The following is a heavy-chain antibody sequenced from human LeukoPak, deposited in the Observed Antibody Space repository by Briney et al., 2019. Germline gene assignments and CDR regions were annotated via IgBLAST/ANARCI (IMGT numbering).Heavy chain of an antibody. CDR3: ARDTKYAFDN. J-gene: IGHJ4*02. V-gene: IGHV3-48*01. CDR1: RFTFSSYS. CDR2: IGISSGNT. D-gene: IGHD2-2*01. Sequence: GGSLRLSCAASRFTFSSYSMNWVRQAPGKGLEWISHIGISSGNTKYADSVKGRFTISGDKAKNSVYLQMNSLRVEDTAVYYCARDTKYAFDNWGQGTLVTVSS.